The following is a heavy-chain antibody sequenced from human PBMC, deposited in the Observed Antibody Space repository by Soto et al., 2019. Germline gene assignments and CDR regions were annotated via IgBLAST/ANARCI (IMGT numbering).Heavy chain of an antibody. CDR1: CFRFDDYN. CDR2: ITWNGGNT. Sequence: PVGSLRLSCAASCFRFDDYNIHWVRQAPGKGLEWVSLITWNGGNTYYADSVKGRFTISRDGTTESVSLQMTSLKREDTGLYYCARETLSFGSALDVWGQGTMVTVSS. CDR3: ARETLSFGSALDV. V-gene: IGHV3-43*01. J-gene: IGHJ6*02. D-gene: IGHD3-3*01.